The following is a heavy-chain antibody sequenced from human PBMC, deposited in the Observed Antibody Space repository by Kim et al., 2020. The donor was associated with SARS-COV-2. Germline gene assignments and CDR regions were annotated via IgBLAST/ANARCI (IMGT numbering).Heavy chain of an antibody. CDR3: AKEAQNYFDF. CDR1: GYTFTGYY. CDR2: INSNNGDT. J-gene: IGHJ4*02. V-gene: IGHV1-2*02. Sequence: ASVKVSCKASGYTFTGYYMHWVRQAPGQGLEWMGWINSNNGDTKYAQKFQGRVTMTRDTSITTAYIELRRLTSDDTAVYYCAKEAQNYFDFWGQGTLITV.